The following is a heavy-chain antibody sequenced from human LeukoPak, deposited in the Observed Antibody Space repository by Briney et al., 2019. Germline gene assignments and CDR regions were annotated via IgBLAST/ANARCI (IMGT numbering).Heavy chain of an antibody. J-gene: IGHJ4*02. CDR2: IYTSGST. D-gene: IGHD1-26*01. V-gene: IGHV4-4*07. Sequence: PSETLSLTCTVSGGSISSYYWNWIRQPAGKGLEWIGRIYTSGSTNYNASLKSRVSMSVDTSKNQFSLKLSSVTAADTAVFYCARENSGSYREFDSWGQGTLVTVS. CDR1: GGSISSYY. CDR3: ARENSGSYREFDS.